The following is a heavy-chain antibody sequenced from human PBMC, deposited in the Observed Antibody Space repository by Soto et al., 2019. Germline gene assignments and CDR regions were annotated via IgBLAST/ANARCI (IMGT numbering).Heavy chain of an antibody. CDR2: IYYSGHT. D-gene: IGHD5-12*01. V-gene: IGHV4-59*02. J-gene: IGHJ4*02. CDR1: GGSVSSFY. CDR3: ARAGDGYDYDY. Sequence: SLTCTVAGGSVSSFYWSWIRQPPGKGLEWIGYIYYSGHTNYNPSLKSRVTISVDTSNNQFSLRLSSVTAADTAVYYCARAGDGYDYDYWGQGTLVTVS.